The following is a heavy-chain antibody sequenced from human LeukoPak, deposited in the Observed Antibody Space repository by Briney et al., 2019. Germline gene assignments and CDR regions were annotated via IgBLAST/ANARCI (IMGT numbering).Heavy chain of an antibody. CDR3: ARQRWFPAFDI. CDR1: GYTFTGYY. V-gene: IGHV1-18*04. J-gene: IGHJ3*02. Sequence: GASVKVSCKASGYTFTGYYMHWVRQAPGQGLEWMGWISAYNGNTNYAQKLQGRVTMTTDTSTSTAYMELRSLRSDDTAVYYCARQRWFPAFDIWGQGTMVTVSS. CDR2: ISAYNGNT. D-gene: IGHD2-15*01.